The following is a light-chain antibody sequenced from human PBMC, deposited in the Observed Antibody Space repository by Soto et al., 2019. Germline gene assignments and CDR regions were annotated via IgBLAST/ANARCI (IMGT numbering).Light chain of an antibody. CDR3: QQYYSTPYT. CDR2: WAS. CDR1: QSVLYSPNNKNY. J-gene: IGKJ2*01. Sequence: DIVMTQSPDSLAVSLGERATINCKSSQSVLYSPNNKNYLAWYQQKPGQPPKLLIYWASTRESGVPERFSGSGSGTDFTLAISSLQAEDVAVYYCQQYYSTPYTFGQGTKLEFK. V-gene: IGKV4-1*01.